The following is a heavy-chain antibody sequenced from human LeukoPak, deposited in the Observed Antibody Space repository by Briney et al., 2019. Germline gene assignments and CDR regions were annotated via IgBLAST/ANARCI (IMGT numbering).Heavy chain of an antibody. CDR3: AREVTERTFDI. Sequence: SETLSLTCTVSGGSISSYYWSWTRQPPGKGLEWIGYIYYSGSTNYNPSLKSRVTISVDTSKNQLSLKLSSVTAADTAVYYCAREVTERTFDIWGQGTMVTVSS. J-gene: IGHJ3*02. CDR2: IYYSGST. CDR1: GGSISSYY. D-gene: IGHD4-23*01. V-gene: IGHV4-59*12.